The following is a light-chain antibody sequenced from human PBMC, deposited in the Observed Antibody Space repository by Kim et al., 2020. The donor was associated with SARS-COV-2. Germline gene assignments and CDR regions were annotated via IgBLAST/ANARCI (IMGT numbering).Light chain of an antibody. Sequence: SSELTQDPAVSVGQTVRITCQGDSLRSYYASWYQQKPGQAPVLVIYAKNNRPSGIPDRFSGSSSGNTASLTITGAQAEDEAGYYCNSRDSSGNHYVFGTGTKVTVL. CDR2: AKN. V-gene: IGLV3-19*01. J-gene: IGLJ1*01. CDR3: NSRDSSGNHYV. CDR1: SLRSYY.